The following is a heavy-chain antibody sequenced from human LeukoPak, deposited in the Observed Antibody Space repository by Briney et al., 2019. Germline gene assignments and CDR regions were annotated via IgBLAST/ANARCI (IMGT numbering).Heavy chain of an antibody. D-gene: IGHD2-2*03. CDR2: ISGSGGST. Sequence: GGSMRLSCAPSGFTFSSYAMSWVRQPPGKGLEWVSVISGSGGSTYYADSVKGRFTTSRDNSKNTLYLQMNSLRAEDTAVYYCANGYCSSTSCSSLGVWWGQGTLVTVSS. J-gene: IGHJ4*02. V-gene: IGHV3-23*01. CDR1: GFTFSSYA. CDR3: ANGYCSSTSCSSLGVW.